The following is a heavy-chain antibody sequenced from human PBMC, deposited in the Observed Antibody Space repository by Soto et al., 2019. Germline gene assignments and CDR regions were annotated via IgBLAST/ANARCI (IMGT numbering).Heavy chain of an antibody. D-gene: IGHD3-3*01. V-gene: IGHV1-3*04. J-gene: IGHJ4*01. CDR1: GFSFSDYA. CDR3: ARAAGYYSEYYFDY. Sequence: ASVKVSCKASGFSFSDYAVDWVRQAPGQRLEWMGWFNTGKDDTEYSQRFLDRIAITRDASATIVYMDLSNLTSEDTAVYYCARAAGYYSEYYFDYWG. CDR2: FNTGKDDT.